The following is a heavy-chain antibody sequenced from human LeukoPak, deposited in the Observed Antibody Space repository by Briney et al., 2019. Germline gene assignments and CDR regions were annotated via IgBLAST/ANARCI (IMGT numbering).Heavy chain of an antibody. J-gene: IGHJ1*01. CDR2: ISSSSSTI. V-gene: IGHV3-48*01. CDR1: GFTFSSYS. CDR3: ARDMGRLYYYDSSGYPWTEYFQH. Sequence: PGGSLRLSCAASGFTFSSYSMNWVRQAPGKGLEWVSYISSSSSTIYYADSVKGRFTISRDNAKNSLYLQMNSLRAEDTAVYCCARDMGRLYYYDSSGYPWTEYFQHWGQGTLVTVSS. D-gene: IGHD3-22*01.